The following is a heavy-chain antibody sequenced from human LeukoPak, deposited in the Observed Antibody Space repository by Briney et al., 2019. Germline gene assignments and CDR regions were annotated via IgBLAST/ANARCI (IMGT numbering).Heavy chain of an antibody. Sequence: ASVKVSCKASGYTFTGYYMHWVRQAPGQGLEWMGWINPNSGGTNYAQKFQGRVTMTRDTSISTAYMELSRLRSDDTAVYYCARDGGTMVRGVTNFYYYYMDVWGKGTTVTISS. D-gene: IGHD3-10*01. CDR1: GYTFTGYY. CDR3: ARDGGTMVRGVTNFYYYYMDV. J-gene: IGHJ6*03. V-gene: IGHV1-2*02. CDR2: INPNSGGT.